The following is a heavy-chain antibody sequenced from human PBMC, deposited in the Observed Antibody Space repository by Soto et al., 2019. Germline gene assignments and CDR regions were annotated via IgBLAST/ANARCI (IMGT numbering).Heavy chain of an antibody. D-gene: IGHD3-10*01. CDR2: IYSGGST. Sequence: PGGSLRLSCAASGFTVSSNYMSWVRQAPGKGLEWVSVIYSGGSTYYADSVKGRFTISRHNSKNTLYLQMNSLRAEDTAVYYCATGEVSGFGPMDVWGKGTTVTVSS. CDR3: ATGEVSGFGPMDV. J-gene: IGHJ6*03. V-gene: IGHV3-53*04. CDR1: GFTVSSNY.